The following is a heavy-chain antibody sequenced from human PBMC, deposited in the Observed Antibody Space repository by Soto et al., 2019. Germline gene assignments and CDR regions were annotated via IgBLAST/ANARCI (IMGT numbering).Heavy chain of an antibody. D-gene: IGHD6-19*01. CDR2: INQDGSEK. J-gene: IGHJ1*01. CDR3: ARTGQQWLVDH. CDR1: GFTFSSYW. Sequence: VGSQRLSCAASGFTFSSYWMSWVRQAPGKGLEWVANINQDGSEKYYVDSVKGRFTISRDNAKNSLYLQMNSLRAEDTAVYYCARTGQQWLVDHWGQGTLVTVSS. V-gene: IGHV3-7*01.